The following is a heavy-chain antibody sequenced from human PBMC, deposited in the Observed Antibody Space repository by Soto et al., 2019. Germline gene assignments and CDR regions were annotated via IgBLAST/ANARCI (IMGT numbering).Heavy chain of an antibody. CDR1: GFTFSSHP. CDR2: ISYDGTNK. Sequence: QVQLVESGGGVVQPGRSLRLSCAASGFTFSSHPVHWVRQAPGKGLDWVAVISYDGTNKYYADSVKGRFTISRDNSRNPLYLQMNSLRADDTAMYYCASDRSYDSSGYYQDWGPGTLVTVSS. V-gene: IGHV3-30-3*01. J-gene: IGHJ4*02. D-gene: IGHD3-22*01. CDR3: ASDRSYDSSGYYQD.